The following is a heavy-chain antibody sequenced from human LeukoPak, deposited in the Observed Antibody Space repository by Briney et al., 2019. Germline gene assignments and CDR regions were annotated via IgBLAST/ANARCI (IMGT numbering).Heavy chain of an antibody. D-gene: IGHD1-26*01. CDR1: GGTFSSYT. V-gene: IGHV1-69*13. J-gene: IGHJ4*02. Sequence: GASVKVSCKASGGTFSSYTINWVRQAPGQGLEWMGGIIPIFGTADYAQKFQGRVTITADESTSTAYMELSSLRSEDTAVYYCARGGVGAKKYFDYWGQGTLVTVSS. CDR3: ARGGVGAKKYFDY. CDR2: IIPIFGTA.